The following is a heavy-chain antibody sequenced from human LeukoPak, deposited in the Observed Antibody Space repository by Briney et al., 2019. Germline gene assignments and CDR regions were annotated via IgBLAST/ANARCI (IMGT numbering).Heavy chain of an antibody. J-gene: IGHJ4*02. CDR3: ARSFYDSSGYPSFDY. Sequence: PGGSLRLSCAASGYTFSSYSMNWVRQAPGKGLEWVSFISSGSSYIYYGDSVKGRFTISRDNAKKSLYLQMNSLRAEDTAVYFCARSFYDSSGYPSFDYWGQGTLVTVSS. D-gene: IGHD3-22*01. V-gene: IGHV3-21*01. CDR2: ISSGSSYI. CDR1: GYTFSSYS.